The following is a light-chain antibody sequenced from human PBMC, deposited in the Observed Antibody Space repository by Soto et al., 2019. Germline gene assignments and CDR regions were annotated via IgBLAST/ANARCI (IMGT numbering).Light chain of an antibody. J-gene: IGLJ1*01. CDR2: EVI. V-gene: IGLV2-8*01. Sequence: QSALTQPPSASGSPGQSVTISCTGTSSDVGGYNYVSWYRQHPGKAPKLMIYEVIRRPSGVPDRFSGSKSGNTASLTVSGLQAEDGADYYCSSYAGSNNLGVFGTGTKVTVL. CDR1: SSDVGGYNY. CDR3: SSYAGSNNLGV.